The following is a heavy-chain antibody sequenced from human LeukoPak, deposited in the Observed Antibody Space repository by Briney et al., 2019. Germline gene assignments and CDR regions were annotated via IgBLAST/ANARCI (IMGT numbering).Heavy chain of an antibody. CDR3: ARDLEGSSWVSDAFDI. V-gene: IGHV3-21*01. Sequence: GGSLRLSCAASGFTFNIYSMNWVRQAPGKGLEWVSAITSSSNYIYYADSVKGRFTISRDNSKNTLYLQMNSLRAEDTAVYYCARDLEGSSWVSDAFDIWGQGTMVTVSS. CDR2: ITSSSNYI. D-gene: IGHD6-13*01. J-gene: IGHJ3*02. CDR1: GFTFNIYS.